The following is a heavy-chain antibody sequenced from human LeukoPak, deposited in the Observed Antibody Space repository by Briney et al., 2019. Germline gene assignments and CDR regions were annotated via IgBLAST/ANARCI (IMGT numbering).Heavy chain of an antibody. Sequence: GGSLRLSCAASGFIFSTYWMSWVRQAPGKGLEWVANIKEDGSESHYVDSVKGRFTISRDNAKNSLYLQMNSLRAEDTAVYYCARGGSSGALDYWGQGTLVTVSS. J-gene: IGHJ4*02. CDR3: ARGGSSGALDY. CDR2: IKEDGSES. CDR1: GFIFSTYW. V-gene: IGHV3-7*01. D-gene: IGHD6-19*01.